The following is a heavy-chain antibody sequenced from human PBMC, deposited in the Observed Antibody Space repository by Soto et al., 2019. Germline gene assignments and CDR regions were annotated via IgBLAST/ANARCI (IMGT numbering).Heavy chain of an antibody. Sequence: KTGGSRRLSCAASGFTFSNAWMSWVRQAPGKWLECVGRIKSKTDGGTTDYAAPVKGRFTISRDDSKNTLYLQMNSLKTEDTAVYYCTTDFYSGRYSADAFDIWGQGTMVTVSS. CDR1: GFTFSNAW. CDR2: IKSKTDGGTT. D-gene: IGHD1-26*01. V-gene: IGHV3-15*01. CDR3: TTDFYSGRYSADAFDI. J-gene: IGHJ3*02.